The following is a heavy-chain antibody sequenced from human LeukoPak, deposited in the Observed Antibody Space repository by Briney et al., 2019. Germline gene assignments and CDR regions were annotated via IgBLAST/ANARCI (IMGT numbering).Heavy chain of an antibody. CDR1: GYDFTNYC. V-gene: IGHV1-18*01. D-gene: IGHD7-27*01. CDR3: ARASLGTITAGPFDY. Sequence: ASVKVSCKTSGYDFTNYCIDWVRQAPGQALEWIGWISGRQCQTQYAPKFEGRVTMTAETSKSTVYMELRSLTSDDTAIYYCARASLGTITAGPFDYWGQGTLVSVSS. CDR2: ISGRQCQT. J-gene: IGHJ4*02.